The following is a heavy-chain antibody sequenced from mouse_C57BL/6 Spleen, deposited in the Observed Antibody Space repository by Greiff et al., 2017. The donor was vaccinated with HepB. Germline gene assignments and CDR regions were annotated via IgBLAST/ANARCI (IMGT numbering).Heavy chain of an antibody. V-gene: IGHV1-7*01. CDR2: INPSSGYT. Sequence: VQLQQSGAELAKPGASVKLSCKASGYTFTSYWMHWVKQRPGQGLEWIGYINPSSGYTKYNQKFKDKATLTADKSSGTAYMQLSSLTYEDSAVYYCASRDHYAMDYWGQGTSVTVSS. D-gene: IGHD3-1*01. J-gene: IGHJ4*01. CDR1: GYTFTSYW. CDR3: ASRDHYAMDY.